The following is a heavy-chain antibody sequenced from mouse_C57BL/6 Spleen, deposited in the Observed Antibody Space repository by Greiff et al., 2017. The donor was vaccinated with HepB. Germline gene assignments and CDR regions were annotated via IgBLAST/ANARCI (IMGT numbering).Heavy chain of an antibody. CDR2: FHPYNDDT. D-gene: IGHD1-1*01. CDR1: GYTFTTYP. CDR3: ARANYYGSSSFAY. V-gene: IGHV1-47*01. Sequence: LQESGAELVKPGASVKMSCKASGYTFTTYPIEWMKQNHGKSLEWIGNFHPYNDDTKYNEKFKGKATLTVEKSSSTVYLELSRLTSDDSAVYYCARANYYGSSSFAYWGQGTLVTVSA. J-gene: IGHJ3*01.